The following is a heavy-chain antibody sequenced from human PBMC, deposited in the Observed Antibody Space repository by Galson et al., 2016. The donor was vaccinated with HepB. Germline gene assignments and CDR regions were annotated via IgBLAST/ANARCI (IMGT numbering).Heavy chain of an antibody. CDR3: AKDQIIYDMLLRGGGGPGYFYYGMDV. CDR1: GLTFSTYG. J-gene: IGHJ6*02. D-gene: IGHD3-9*01. Sequence: SLRLSCAASGLTFSTYGMHWVRQSPGKGLEWVAVISHDGSKKEYADSVKGRFTISRENSKNTLYLRMMSLRAEDTAVYYCAKDQIIYDMLLRGGGGPGYFYYGMDVWGQGTTVTVSS. V-gene: IGHV3-30*18. CDR2: ISHDGSKK.